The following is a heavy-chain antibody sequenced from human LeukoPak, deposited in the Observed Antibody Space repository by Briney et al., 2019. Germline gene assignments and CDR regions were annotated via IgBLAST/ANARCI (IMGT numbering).Heavy chain of an antibody. CDR2: ITGSGGST. Sequence: TGWSLRLSCATSGFAFSSYTMGWVRQAPGKGLEWVSAITGSGGSTYYADSVKGRFTISRDNSKNTLYLQMNSLRADDTAVYYCAKKTSYCAGDCYPYYFDHWGQGTLVTVSS. J-gene: IGHJ4*02. CDR1: GFAFSSYT. D-gene: IGHD2-21*02. V-gene: IGHV3-23*01. CDR3: AKKTSYCAGDCYPYYFDH.